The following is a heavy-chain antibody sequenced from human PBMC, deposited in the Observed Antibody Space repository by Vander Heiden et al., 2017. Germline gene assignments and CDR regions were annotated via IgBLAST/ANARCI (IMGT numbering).Heavy chain of an antibody. D-gene: IGHD6-13*01. CDR3: ARRSSIAAELDY. V-gene: IGHV5-51*01. CDR1: GYRFTSYW. Sequence: EVQLVQSGAEVKKPGESLTISCKGSGYRFTSYWIGGVRQMPGKGLEWMGIIYPGDSDTRYSPSFEGQVTISVDKSITTAYLQWSSLKASDTAMYYCARRSSIAAELDYWGQGTLVTVAS. CDR2: IYPGDSDT. J-gene: IGHJ4*02.